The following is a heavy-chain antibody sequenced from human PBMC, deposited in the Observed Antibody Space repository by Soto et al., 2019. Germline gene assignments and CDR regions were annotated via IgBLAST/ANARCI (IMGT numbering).Heavy chain of an antibody. V-gene: IGHV4-31*03. D-gene: IGHD3-16*01. CDR3: ARDTGFYGGYNGFDP. CDR1: GGSISGAAYY. Sequence: QVQLQESGPGLLKPSQTLSLTCTVSGGSISGAAYYWSWIRHLPGKGLEWIGYIYYTGTTYYRPSLESRVTSSRDTSKNQFSLKLTSVTAADTAVYYCARDTGFYGGYNGFDPWGQGTLVTVSS. J-gene: IGHJ5*02. CDR2: IYYTGTT.